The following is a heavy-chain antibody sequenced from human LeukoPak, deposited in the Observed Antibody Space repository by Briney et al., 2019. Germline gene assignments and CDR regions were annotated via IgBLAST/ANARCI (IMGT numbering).Heavy chain of an antibody. CDR3: ARDLTTYGMDV. CDR1: GFTFSTYG. Sequence: QSGGSLRLSCAASGFTFSTYGMHWVRQAPGKGLEWVAVISYYGSNKYYADSVKGRFTISRDNSKNTLYLQMNSLRAEDTAVYYCARDLTTYGMDVWGQGTTVTVSS. D-gene: IGHD2/OR15-2a*01. CDR2: ISYYGSNK. J-gene: IGHJ6*02. V-gene: IGHV3-30*03.